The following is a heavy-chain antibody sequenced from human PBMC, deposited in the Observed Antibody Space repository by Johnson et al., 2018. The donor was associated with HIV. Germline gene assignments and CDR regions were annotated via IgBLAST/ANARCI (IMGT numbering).Heavy chain of an antibody. J-gene: IGHJ3*01. Sequence: QVQLVESGGDVVQPGRSLRLSCTASGFTFSSYALHWVRQAPGKGLEWVAVIWYDGSNKYYADSVKGRFTISRDNSENTLYLQMNSLKAEDTAVYYCASLSDDAFDFWGQGTMVIVSS. CDR2: IWYDGSNK. CDR3: ASLSDDAFDF. CDR1: GFTFSSYA. V-gene: IGHV3-33*08.